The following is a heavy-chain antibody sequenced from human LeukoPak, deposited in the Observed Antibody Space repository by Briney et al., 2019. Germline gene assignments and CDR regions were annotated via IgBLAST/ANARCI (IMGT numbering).Heavy chain of an antibody. CDR1: GXXFSSYS. CDR3: ASGFTGTFTDY. V-gene: IGHV3-21*01. J-gene: IGHJ4*02. Sequence: GGSLRLSXAASGXXFSSYSMNWVRXAPGKGLEWVSSISSSSSYIYYADSVKGRFTISRDNAKNSLYLQMNSLRAEDTAVYYCASGFTGTFTDYWGQGTLVTVSS. D-gene: IGHD1-1*01. CDR2: ISSSSSYI.